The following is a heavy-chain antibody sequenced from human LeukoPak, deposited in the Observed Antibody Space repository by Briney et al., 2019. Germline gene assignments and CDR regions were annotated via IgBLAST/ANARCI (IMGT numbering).Heavy chain of an antibody. CDR2: ISGSGGST. Sequence: GGSLRLSCAASGFTFSSYAMSWVRQAPGKGLEWVSGISGSGGSTYYADSVKGRFTISRDNSKNSLYLQMNSLRAEDTAVYYCARGYCSGGTCYGHFDYWGQGTLVTVSS. V-gene: IGHV3-23*01. J-gene: IGHJ4*02. CDR3: ARGYCSGGTCYGHFDY. D-gene: IGHD2-15*01. CDR1: GFTFSSYA.